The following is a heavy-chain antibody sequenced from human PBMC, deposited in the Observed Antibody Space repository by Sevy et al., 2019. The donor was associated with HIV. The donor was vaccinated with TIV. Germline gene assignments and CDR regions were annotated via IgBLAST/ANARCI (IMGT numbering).Heavy chain of an antibody. J-gene: IGHJ4*02. V-gene: IGHV3-30*02. D-gene: IGHD3-10*01. CDR3: TSVLFDY. CDR2: IKDDGSKR. Sequence: GGSLRLSCAASGFTLSYYGMHWVRQAPGKGLEWVTFIKDDGSKRFYADSVEGRFTVSRDNSKNTMSLQMNSLRAEDTAVYYCTSVLFDYWGQGALVTVSS. CDR1: GFTLSYYG.